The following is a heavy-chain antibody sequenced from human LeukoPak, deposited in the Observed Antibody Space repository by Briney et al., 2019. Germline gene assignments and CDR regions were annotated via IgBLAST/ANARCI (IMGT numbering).Heavy chain of an antibody. CDR1: VGSLSSYY. Sequence: SYTLPLTCTVSVGSLSSYYWSWTRPPPRKALEGIGYIYSSGSTNYNPSLKSQVTLSLDTSRNQFSLKLTSVAAGDTAVYYCARDVYCGGDCSYFDSWGQGTLVTVSS. J-gene: IGHJ4*02. D-gene: IGHD2-21*02. CDR3: ARDVYCGGDCSYFDS. V-gene: IGHV4-59*07. CDR2: IYSSGST.